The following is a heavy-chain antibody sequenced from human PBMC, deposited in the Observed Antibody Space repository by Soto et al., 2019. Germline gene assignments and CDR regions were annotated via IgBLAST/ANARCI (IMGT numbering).Heavy chain of an antibody. CDR3: AKGGNCGGDCYYFDY. CDR1: GFTFSSYA. J-gene: IGHJ4*02. D-gene: IGHD2-21*01. CDR2: ISGSGGST. V-gene: IGHV3-23*01. Sequence: EVQLLESGGGLVQPGGSLRLSCAASGFTFSSYAMSWVRQAPGRGWEWVSAISGSGGSTYYADSVKGRFTISRDNSKNTLYLQMNSLRAEDTAVYYCAKGGNCGGDCYYFDYWGQGTLVTVSS.